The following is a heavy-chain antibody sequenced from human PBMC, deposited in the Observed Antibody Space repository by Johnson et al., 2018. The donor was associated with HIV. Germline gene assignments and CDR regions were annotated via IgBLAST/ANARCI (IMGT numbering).Heavy chain of an antibody. CDR3: AYSGSYYSAFDI. D-gene: IGHD1-26*01. CDR2: ISYDGSNK. Sequence: QVQLVESGGGVVQPGRSLRLSCVASGFTFSSYGMHWVRQAPGKGLEWVAVISYDGSNKYYTDSVKGRFTISRDNSKNTLFLQMNSLRAEDTAVYYCAYSGSYYSAFDIWDQGTMVTVSS. V-gene: IGHV3-30*03. J-gene: IGHJ3*02. CDR1: GFTFSSYG.